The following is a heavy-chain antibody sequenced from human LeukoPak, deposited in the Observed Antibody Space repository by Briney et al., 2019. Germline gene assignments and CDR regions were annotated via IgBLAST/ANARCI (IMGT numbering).Heavy chain of an antibody. Sequence: SVKVSCKASGGTFSSYAISWVRQAPGQGLEWMGGIIPIFGTANYAQKFQGRVTITADESTSTAYMELSSLRSEDTAVYHCATTNGHDSSGYYFNWGQGTLVTVSS. D-gene: IGHD3-22*01. V-gene: IGHV1-69*13. CDR1: GGTFSSYA. CDR3: ATTNGHDSSGYYFN. J-gene: IGHJ4*02. CDR2: IIPIFGTA.